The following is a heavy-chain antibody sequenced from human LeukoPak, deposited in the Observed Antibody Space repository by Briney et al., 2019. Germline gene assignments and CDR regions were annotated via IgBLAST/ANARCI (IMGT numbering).Heavy chain of an antibody. CDR1: GYTFTSYY. CDR3: ARDSAVWWLPGDY. V-gene: IGHV1-46*01. J-gene: IGHJ4*02. D-gene: IGHD5-12*01. CDR2: INPSGGST. Sequence: GASVKVSCTASGYTFTSYYMHWVRQAPGQGLEWMGIINPSGGSTCYAQTFKGRVTMSRDTSTSTVYMELSSLRSEDTAVYYCARDSAVWWLPGDYWGQGSLVSV.